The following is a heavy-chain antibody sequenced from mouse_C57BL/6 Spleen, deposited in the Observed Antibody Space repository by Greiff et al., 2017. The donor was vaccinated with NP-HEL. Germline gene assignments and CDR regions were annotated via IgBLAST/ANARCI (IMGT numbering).Heavy chain of an antibody. CDR3: TRSSLYDYGSSYVAMDY. CDR2: IDPETGGT. Sequence: QVQLQQSGAELVRPGASVTLSCKASGYTFTDYEMHWVKQTPVHGLAWIGAIDPETGGTASNQKFQGKAILTADKSSSTAYMELRRLTSEDSAVYYCTRSSLYDYGSSYVAMDYWGQGTSVTVSS. V-gene: IGHV1-15*01. D-gene: IGHD1-1*01. J-gene: IGHJ4*01. CDR1: GYTFTDYE.